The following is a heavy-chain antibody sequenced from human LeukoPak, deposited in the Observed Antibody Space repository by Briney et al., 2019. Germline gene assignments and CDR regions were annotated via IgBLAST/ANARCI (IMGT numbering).Heavy chain of an antibody. J-gene: IGHJ4*02. Sequence: GGSVRLSCAASGFTFSSYWMHWVRRVPGKGLVWVSRIDTDGTSTIYADSVKGRFTISRDNAKNTLYLQMNSLRAEDTSVYYCTRGYAGIDYWGRGALVTVSS. CDR1: GFTFSSYW. D-gene: IGHD5-12*01. CDR3: TRGYAGIDY. V-gene: IGHV3-74*01. CDR2: IDTDGTST.